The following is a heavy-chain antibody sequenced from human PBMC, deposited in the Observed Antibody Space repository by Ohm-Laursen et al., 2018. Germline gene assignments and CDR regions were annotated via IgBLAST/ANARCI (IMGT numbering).Heavy chain of an antibody. D-gene: IGHD3-16*02. V-gene: IGHV3-15*01. CDR2: IKSKTDGGTT. Sequence: SLRLSCSASGFTFSNAWMSWVRQAPGKGLEWDGRIKSKTDGGTTDYAAPVKGRFTISRDDSKNTLYLQMNSLKTEDTAVYYCTTEIVDALDYWGQGTLVTVSS. J-gene: IGHJ4*02. CDR3: TTEIVDALDY. CDR1: GFTFSNAW.